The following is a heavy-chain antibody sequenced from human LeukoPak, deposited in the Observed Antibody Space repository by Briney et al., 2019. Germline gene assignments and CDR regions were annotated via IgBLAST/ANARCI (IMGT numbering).Heavy chain of an antibody. D-gene: IGHD3-9*01. CDR1: GYSFTSYW. Sequence: GESLKISCKGSGYSFTSYWIGWVRQMPGKGLEWMGIIYPGDSDTRYSPSFQGQVTISADKSISTAYLQWSSLKASDTAMYYCARLTRGVGCFDWLTQFDPWGQGTLVTVSS. CDR2: IYPGDSDT. J-gene: IGHJ5*02. V-gene: IGHV5-51*01. CDR3: ARLTRGVGCFDWLTQFDP.